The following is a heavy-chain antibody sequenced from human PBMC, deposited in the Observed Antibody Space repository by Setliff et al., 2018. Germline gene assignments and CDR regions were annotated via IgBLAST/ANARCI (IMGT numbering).Heavy chain of an antibody. CDR3: ARDNSSSSGEVDY. D-gene: IGHD6-6*01. CDR1: GGTFNTYA. Sequence: ASVKVSCKASGGTFNTYAFHWVRQAPGQGLEWMGIINPSGGSTSYAQKFQGRVTMTRDTSTSTVYMELSSLRSEDTAVYYCARDNSSSSGEVDYWGQGTLVTVSS. CDR2: INPSGGST. J-gene: IGHJ4*02. V-gene: IGHV1-46*02.